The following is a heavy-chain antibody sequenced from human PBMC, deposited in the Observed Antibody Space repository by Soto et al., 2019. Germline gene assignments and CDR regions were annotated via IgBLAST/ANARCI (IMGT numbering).Heavy chain of an antibody. CDR1: GGSISSSRYY. V-gene: IGHV4-39*01. CDR2: LYYSGTT. Sequence: KPSETLSLTCTVSGGSISSSRYYGGWIRQPPGKGLEWIGSLYYSGTTYYDPSLKSRVTISGDASKNQFSLKLTSVTAADTAVYYCARGAYCSRDCYSHYFDSWGQGILVTVSS. CDR3: ARGAYCSRDCYSHYFDS. J-gene: IGHJ4*02. D-gene: IGHD2-21*02.